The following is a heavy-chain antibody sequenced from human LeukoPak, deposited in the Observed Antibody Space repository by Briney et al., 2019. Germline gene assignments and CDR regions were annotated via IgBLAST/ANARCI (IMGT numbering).Heavy chain of an antibody. Sequence: GRSLRLSCAASGFTFSSYAMHWVRQAPGKGLEWVAVISYDGSNKYYADSVKGRFTISRDNSKNTLYLQMNSLRAEDTAVYYCARGGNYGDYEFRPRWFDPWGQGTLVTVSS. V-gene: IGHV3-30-3*01. CDR1: GFTFSSYA. CDR3: ARGGNYGDYEFRPRWFDP. J-gene: IGHJ5*02. D-gene: IGHD4-17*01. CDR2: ISYDGSNK.